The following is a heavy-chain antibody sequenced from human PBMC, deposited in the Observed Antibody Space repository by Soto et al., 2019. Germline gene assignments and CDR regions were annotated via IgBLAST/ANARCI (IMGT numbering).Heavy chain of an antibody. CDR3: AREATTPSWFDP. CDR2: MYYSRST. D-gene: IGHD5-12*01. CDR1: GGSVSSGGYY. Sequence: SETLSLTCTVSGGSVSSGGYYWSWIRQPPGKGLEWIGHMYYSRSTNYNPSLKSRVTISVDTSKNQFSLWLSSVTTADTAVYYCAREATTPSWFDPWGQGXLVTVSS. V-gene: IGHV4-61*08. J-gene: IGHJ5*02.